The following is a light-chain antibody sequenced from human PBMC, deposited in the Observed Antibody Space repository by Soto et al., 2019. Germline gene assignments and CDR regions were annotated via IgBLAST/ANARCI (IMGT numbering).Light chain of an antibody. Sequence: DIQMTQSPSSLSASVGDRITITCRASQSISRYLNWYQHKPGRAPKLLIYAASTLQSGVPSRFSGSGSGTEFTLTITSLQPEDFATYYCQQLNFFPITFGQGTRLEIK. CDR3: QQLNFFPIT. CDR1: QSISRY. J-gene: IGKJ5*01. V-gene: IGKV1-9*01. CDR2: AAS.